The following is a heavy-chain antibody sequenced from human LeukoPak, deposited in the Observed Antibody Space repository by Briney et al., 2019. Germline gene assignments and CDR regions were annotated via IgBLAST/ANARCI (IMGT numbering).Heavy chain of an antibody. J-gene: IGHJ4*02. CDR3: ARAWEYCSGGSCYGY. D-gene: IGHD2-15*01. V-gene: IGHV3-21*01. CDR1: GFTFSSYS. Sequence: GGSLRLSCAASGFTFSSYSMNWVRQAPGKGLEWVSSISSSSSYIYYAGSVKGRFTISRDNAKNSLYLQMNSLRAEDTAVYYCARAWEYCSGGSCYGYWGQGTLVTVSS. CDR2: ISSSSSYI.